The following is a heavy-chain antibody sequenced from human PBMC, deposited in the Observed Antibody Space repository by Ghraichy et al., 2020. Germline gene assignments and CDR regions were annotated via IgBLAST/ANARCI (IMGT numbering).Heavy chain of an antibody. Sequence: GGSLRLSCAASGFTFSSYVMSWVRQAPGTGLEWVSGISGGGASTYYADSVKGRFTISRDNSKNTLYLQLNSLRVEDTAIFYCAKGDNRAPFDYWGRGTLVTVSS. CDR2: ISGGGAST. CDR1: GFTFSSYV. V-gene: IGHV3-23*01. J-gene: IGHJ4*02. D-gene: IGHD1-14*01. CDR3: AKGDNRAPFDY.